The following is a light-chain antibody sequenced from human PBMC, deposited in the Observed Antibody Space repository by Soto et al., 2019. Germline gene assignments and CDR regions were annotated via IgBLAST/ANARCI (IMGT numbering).Light chain of an antibody. CDR1: QSVLYSSDNKNY. J-gene: IGKJ4*01. CDR2: WAS. Sequence: DFVVTQSPDSLPVSLGERATINCKSSQSVLYSSDNKNYLAWYQQKPGQPPKLLIYWASTRESGVPDRFSGSGSGTDFTLTINSLQAEDVAVYYSQQYYSTPLTFGGGTKVEIK. V-gene: IGKV4-1*01. CDR3: QQYYSTPLT.